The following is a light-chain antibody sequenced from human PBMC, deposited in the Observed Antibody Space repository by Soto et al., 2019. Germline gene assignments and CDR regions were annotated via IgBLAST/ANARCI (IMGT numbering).Light chain of an antibody. CDR1: QSVSSSY. CDR2: GAS. CDR3: QQYGSSLWT. J-gene: IGKJ1*01. Sequence: DIVLTQSPGTLSLSPGERATLSCRASQSVSSSYLAWYQQKPGQAPRLVIYGASTRSTGIPDRFSGSWSGTNFTLPISRLEPEDFAVYYCQQYGSSLWTFGQGTKVEIK. V-gene: IGKV3-20*01.